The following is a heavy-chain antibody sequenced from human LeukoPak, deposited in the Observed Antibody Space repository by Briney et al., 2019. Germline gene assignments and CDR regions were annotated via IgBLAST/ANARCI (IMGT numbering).Heavy chain of an antibody. J-gene: IGHJ5*02. D-gene: IGHD2-15*01. CDR3: ARHVTPLTRYCSGGSCYSGLGAFDP. CDR1: GYSISSGYY. V-gene: IGHV4-38-2*02. Sequence: SETLSLTCTVSGYSISSGYYWGWLRQPPGKGLEWIGSIYYSGSTYYNPSLKSRVTISVDTSKNQFSLKLSSVTAADTAVYYCARHVTPLTRYCSGGSCYSGLGAFDPWGQGTLVTVSS. CDR2: IYYSGST.